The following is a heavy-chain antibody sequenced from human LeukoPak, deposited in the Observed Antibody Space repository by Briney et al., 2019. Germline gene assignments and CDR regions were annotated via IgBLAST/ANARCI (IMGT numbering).Heavy chain of an antibody. CDR3: ARGEYSSYYMDV. D-gene: IGHD5-18*01. Sequence: ASVKVSCKASGYTYTGYYMQWVRQAPGQGLEWMGWINPNSGGTNYAQKFQGRVTMTRDTSISTAFMELSRLRSDDTAVYYCARGEYSSYYMDVWGKGTTVTVSS. V-gene: IGHV1-2*02. CDR2: INPNSGGT. J-gene: IGHJ6*03. CDR1: GYTYTGYY.